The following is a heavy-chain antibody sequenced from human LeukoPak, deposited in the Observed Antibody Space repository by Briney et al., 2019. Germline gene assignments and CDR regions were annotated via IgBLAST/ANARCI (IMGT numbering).Heavy chain of an antibody. CDR3: AKDSGHIVVVTARGAFGI. CDR2: ISGSGGST. CDR1: GFTFSSYA. Sequence: SGGSLRLSCAASGFTFSSYAMSWVRRAPGKGLEWVSAISGSGGSTYYADSVKGRFTISRDNSKNTLYLQMNSLRAEDTAVYYCAKDSGHIVVVTARGAFGIWGQGTMVTVSS. D-gene: IGHD2-21*02. J-gene: IGHJ3*02. V-gene: IGHV3-23*01.